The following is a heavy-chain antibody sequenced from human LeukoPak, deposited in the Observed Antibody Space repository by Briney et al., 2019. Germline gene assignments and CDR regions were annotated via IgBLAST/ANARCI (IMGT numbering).Heavy chain of an antibody. V-gene: IGHV3-30*02. CDR3: AKALNYYGSGSYWVHYYYGMDV. Sequence: GGSLRLSCAASGFTFNTLGMPWVRQPRGKGLEWVAFIRYDGTHKYYSESVRGRFTISRDNSKNTLYVQMNSLRSEDTGVYYCAKALNYYGSGSYWVHYYYGMDVWGQGTTVTVSS. D-gene: IGHD3-10*01. J-gene: IGHJ6*02. CDR1: GFTFNTLG. CDR2: IRYDGTHK.